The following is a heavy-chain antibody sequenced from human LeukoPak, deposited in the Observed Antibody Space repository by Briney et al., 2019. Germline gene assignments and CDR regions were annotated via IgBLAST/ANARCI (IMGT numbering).Heavy chain of an antibody. J-gene: IGHJ4*02. Sequence: SETLSLTCTVSGGSISSYYWSWIRQPPGKGLEWIGYIYYSGSTNYNPSLKSRVTISVDTSKNQFSLKLSSVTAADAAVYYCARGVAAAGIDYWGQGTLVTVSS. CDR2: IYYSGST. D-gene: IGHD6-13*01. CDR1: GGSISSYY. CDR3: ARGVAAAGIDY. V-gene: IGHV4-59*01.